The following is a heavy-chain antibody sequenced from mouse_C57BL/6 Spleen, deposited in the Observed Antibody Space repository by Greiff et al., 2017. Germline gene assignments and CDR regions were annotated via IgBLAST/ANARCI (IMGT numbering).Heavy chain of an antibody. D-gene: IGHD2-5*01. CDR3: ARSYYSNYGVDY. V-gene: IGHV1-26*01. J-gene: IGHJ2*01. CDR2: INPNNGGT. CDR1: GYTFTDYY. Sequence: VQLQQSGPELVKPGASVKISCKASGYTFTDYYMNWVKQSHGKSLEWIGDINPNNGGTSYNQKFKGKATLTVDKSSSTAYMELRSLTSEDSAVYYCARSYYSNYGVDYWGQGTTLTVSS.